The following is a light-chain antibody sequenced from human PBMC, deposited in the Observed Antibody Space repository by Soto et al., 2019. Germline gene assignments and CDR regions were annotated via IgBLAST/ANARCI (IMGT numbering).Light chain of an antibody. J-gene: IGLJ1*01. CDR1: SSDVGANNDY. V-gene: IGLV2-8*01. Sequence: QSALTQLPSASGSPGQSVTISCTGTSSDVGANNDYVSWYQQHPGKVPKLMIYEVSKRPPGVPDRFSGSKSGNTASLTVSGLQADDEADYYCSSYAGSDNFVFGTGTKVTVL. CDR3: SSYAGSDNFV. CDR2: EVS.